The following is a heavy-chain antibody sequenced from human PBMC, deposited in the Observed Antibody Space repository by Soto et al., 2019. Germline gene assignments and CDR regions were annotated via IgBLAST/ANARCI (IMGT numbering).Heavy chain of an antibody. Sequence: EVQLLESGGGLVQPGGSLRLSCAASGFTFSSYAMSWVRQVPGKGLEWVSVISGSGGSTYYVDSVKGRFTSSRDNSKNTLYLQMNSLRAEDTAVYYCAKKQGSSSWLYYYGMDVWGQGTTVTVSS. D-gene: IGHD6-6*01. CDR1: GFTFSSYA. CDR3: AKKQGSSSWLYYYGMDV. CDR2: ISGSGGST. J-gene: IGHJ6*02. V-gene: IGHV3-23*01.